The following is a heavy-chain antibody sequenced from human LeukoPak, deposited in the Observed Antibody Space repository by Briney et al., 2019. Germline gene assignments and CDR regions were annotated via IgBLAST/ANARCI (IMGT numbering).Heavy chain of an antibody. Sequence: GASVKVSCKASGYTFTPYGISWVRQAPGQGLEWMGWISAYNGNTNYVQKVQDRLTITTDTYTSTAYMALRGLRDDGTAVYFFVRAEAAAGTDEGFGAYYYHAMDVWGQGTTVTVSS. CDR2: ISAYNGNT. J-gene: IGHJ6*02. CDR3: VRAEAAAGTDEGFGAYYYHAMDV. CDR1: GYTFTPYG. V-gene: IGHV1-18*01. D-gene: IGHD6-13*01.